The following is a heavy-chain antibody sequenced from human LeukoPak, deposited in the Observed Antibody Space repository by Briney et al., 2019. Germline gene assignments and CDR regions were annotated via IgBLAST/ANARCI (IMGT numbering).Heavy chain of an antibody. J-gene: IGHJ5*02. D-gene: IGHD3-3*01. Sequence: VASVKVSCKASGYTFTSYDINWVRQATAQGLEWRGWMNPNSGNTGYAQKFQGRVTITMNTSISTAYMQLSSLRSEDTAVYYCARGQRQATIFGVVIIKTNNWFDPWGQGTLVTVSS. CDR2: MNPNSGNT. CDR3: ARGQRQATIFGVVIIKTNNWFDP. CDR1: GYTFTSYD. V-gene: IGHV1-8*03.